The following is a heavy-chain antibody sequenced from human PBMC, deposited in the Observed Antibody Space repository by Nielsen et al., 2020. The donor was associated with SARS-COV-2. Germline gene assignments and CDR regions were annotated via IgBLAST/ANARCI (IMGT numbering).Heavy chain of an antibody. Sequence: SETLSLTCAVPGGSISSGGYSWSWIRQPPGKGLEWIGYIYHSGSTYYNPSLKSRVTISVDRSKNQFSLKLSSVTAADTAVYYCARGLRSYFDYWGQGTLVTVSS. CDR1: GGSISSGGYS. CDR3: ARGLRSYFDY. D-gene: IGHD4-17*01. V-gene: IGHV4-30-2*01. CDR2: IYHSGST. J-gene: IGHJ4*02.